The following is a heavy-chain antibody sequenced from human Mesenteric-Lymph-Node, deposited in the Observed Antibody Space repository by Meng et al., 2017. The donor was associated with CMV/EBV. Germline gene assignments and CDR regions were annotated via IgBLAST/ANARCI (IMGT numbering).Heavy chain of an antibody. CDR2: INHSGST. CDR1: GGSFSGYY. CDR3: ARGSSYDILTGYFNY. Sequence: GAGLLKASETLSVTCAVYGGSFSGYYWNWIRQSPEKGLEWIGEINHSGSTTYNPSFTSRIIISVDTSTNQISLNVSSVTAADTAVYYCARGSSYDILTGYFNYWGQGALVTVSS. V-gene: IGHV4-34*01. D-gene: IGHD3-9*01. J-gene: IGHJ4*02.